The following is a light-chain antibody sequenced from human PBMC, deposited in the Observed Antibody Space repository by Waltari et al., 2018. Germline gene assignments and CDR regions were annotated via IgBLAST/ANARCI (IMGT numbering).Light chain of an antibody. V-gene: IGKV1-12*01. CDR1: PVIKSA. Sequence: DIQMTQSPSSVSASVGDRVTITCRASPVIKSALAWYQQRPGKAPKFLIYAASTLQSGVPSRFSGSGSGTDFTLTISSLQPEDFATYYCQQANSFPLTFGQGTKVEIK. CDR2: AAS. J-gene: IGKJ1*01. CDR3: QQANSFPLT.